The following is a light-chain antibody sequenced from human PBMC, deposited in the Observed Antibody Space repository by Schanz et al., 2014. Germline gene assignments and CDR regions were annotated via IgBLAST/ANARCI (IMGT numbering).Light chain of an antibody. CDR1: SSDVGAYNY. J-gene: IGLJ2*01. V-gene: IGLV2-14*01. CDR3: SSYAGSVL. Sequence: QSALTQPASVSGSPGQSITISCTGTSSDVGAYNYVSWYQQHPGKAPKLIIFDVSHRPSGVSNRFSGSKSGDTASLTISGLQAEDEADYYCSSYAGSVLFGGGTKLTVL. CDR2: DVS.